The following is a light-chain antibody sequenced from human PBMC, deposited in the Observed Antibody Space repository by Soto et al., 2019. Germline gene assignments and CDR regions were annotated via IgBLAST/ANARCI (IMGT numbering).Light chain of an antibody. CDR1: QSVTNS. CDR2: HAS. CDR3: QQRRT. Sequence: SVLTQSPAILSLSPGERATLSCRASQSVTNSLAWYQQKPGQAPRLLIYHASNRATGVPARFSGSGSGTDFTLTISSLEPANFAVYYCQQRRTFGQGTKVDI. V-gene: IGKV3-11*01. J-gene: IGKJ1*01.